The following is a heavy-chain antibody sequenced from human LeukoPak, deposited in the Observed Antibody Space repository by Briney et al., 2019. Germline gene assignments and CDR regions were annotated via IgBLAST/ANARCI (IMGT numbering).Heavy chain of an antibody. V-gene: IGHV3-72*01. CDR3: ARESKLGAAPTGGYYYYGMDV. D-gene: IGHD2-15*01. CDR1: GFAFSDYY. Sequence: PGGSLRLSCAASGFAFSDYYMDWVRQAPGMGLEWAGRIRNKANSYTTEYAASVSGRFTISRDDSKDSLCLQMNSLKTEDTAVYYCARESKLGAAPTGGYYYYGMDVWGQGTTVTVSS. J-gene: IGHJ6*02. CDR2: IRNKANSYTT.